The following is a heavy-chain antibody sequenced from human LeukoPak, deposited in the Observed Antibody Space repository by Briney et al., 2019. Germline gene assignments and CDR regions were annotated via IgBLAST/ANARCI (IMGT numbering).Heavy chain of an antibody. V-gene: IGHV4-39*07. D-gene: IGHD1-26*01. CDR2: IYYSGST. J-gene: IGHJ1*01. Sequence: SETLSLTCTVSGGSISSSSYYWGWIRQPPGKGLEWIGSIYYSGSTYYNPSLKSLVTISVDTSKNQFSLKLSTVTAADTAVYYCARAGGSYYPGYFQEWGQGTLVTVSS. CDR1: GGSISSSSYY. CDR3: ARAGGSYYPGYFQE.